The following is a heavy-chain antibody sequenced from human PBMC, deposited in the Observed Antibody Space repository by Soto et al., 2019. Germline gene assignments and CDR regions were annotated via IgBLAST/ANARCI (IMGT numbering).Heavy chain of an antibody. CDR2: IGGHGNFT. CDR1: GFTFSTNS. Sequence: GGSLRLSCAASGFTFSTNSMSWVRQVPGKGLEWVSAIGGHGNFTYYADSVKGRFTISRDISKNVLYLQMNSLRVDDTAVYYCAKDVWELVLDSWGQGTLVTVSS. V-gene: IGHV3-23*01. J-gene: IGHJ4*02. D-gene: IGHD1-26*01. CDR3: AKDVWELVLDS.